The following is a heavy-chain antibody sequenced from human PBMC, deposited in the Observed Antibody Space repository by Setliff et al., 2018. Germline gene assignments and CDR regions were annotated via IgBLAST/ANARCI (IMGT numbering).Heavy chain of an antibody. CDR1: GGSISSGGYY. V-gene: IGHV4-31*02. J-gene: IGHJ4*02. CDR2: IYYSGSTS. D-gene: IGHD6-19*01. CDR3: ARGRAGHSGH. Sequence: PSETLSLTCTVSGGSISSGGYYWSWIGQHPGKGLEWIGYIYYSGSTSYYNPSLKSRVTISVDTSKNQFSLKLSSVTAADTAVYYCARGRAGHSGHWGQGTLVTVSS.